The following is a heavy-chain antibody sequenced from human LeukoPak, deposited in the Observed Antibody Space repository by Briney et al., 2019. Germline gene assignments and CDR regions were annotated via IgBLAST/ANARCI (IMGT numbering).Heavy chain of an antibody. J-gene: IGHJ4*02. CDR1: GYTFTSYG. Sequence: ASVKVSCKASGYTFTSYGISWVRQAPGQGLEWMGWIGAYNGNTNYAQKLQGRVTMTTDTSTSTAYMELRSLRSDDTAVYYCARVYYDILTGYYPSDLDYWGQGTLVTVSS. D-gene: IGHD3-9*01. V-gene: IGHV1-18*01. CDR2: IGAYNGNT. CDR3: ARVYYDILTGYYPSDLDY.